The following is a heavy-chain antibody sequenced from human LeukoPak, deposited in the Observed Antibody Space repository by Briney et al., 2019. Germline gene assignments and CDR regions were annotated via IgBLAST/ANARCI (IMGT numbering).Heavy chain of an antibody. D-gene: IGHD2-15*01. CDR1: GGSISSYY. Sequence: SETLSLTCTISGGSISSYYWSWIRQPPGKGLEWIGYIHYSGSTNYNPSLKSRVTISVDTSKNQFSLKLSSVTAADTAVYYCARREYCSGGSCYGFDYWGQGTLVTVSS. CDR3: ARREYCSGGSCYGFDY. J-gene: IGHJ4*02. CDR2: IHYSGST. V-gene: IGHV4-59*08.